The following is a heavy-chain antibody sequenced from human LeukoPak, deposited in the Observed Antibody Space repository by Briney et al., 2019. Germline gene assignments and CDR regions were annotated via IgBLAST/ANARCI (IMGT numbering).Heavy chain of an antibody. D-gene: IGHD6-19*01. CDR1: GFTFGDYA. CDR2: IKQDGSEK. CDR3: ARDRVSSGWDHDY. J-gene: IGHJ4*02. V-gene: IGHV3-7*01. Sequence: GGSLRLSCTASGFTFGDYAMSWVRQAPGKGLEWVANIKQDGSEKYYVDSVKGRFTISRDNAKNSLYLQMNSLRAEDTAVYYCARDRVSSGWDHDYWGQGTLVTVSS.